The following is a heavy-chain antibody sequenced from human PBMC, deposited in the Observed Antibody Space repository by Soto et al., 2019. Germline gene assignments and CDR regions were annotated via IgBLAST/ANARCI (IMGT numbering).Heavy chain of an antibody. CDR3: ARDREMATIGSQGFEI. J-gene: IGHJ3*02. D-gene: IGHD5-12*01. Sequence: QVQLVQSGAEVKKPGSSVKVSCKASGGTFSSYAISWVRQAPGQGLEWMGGIIPIFGTANYAQKFQGRVTIIADESTSTAYMELSSLRSEDTAVYYCARDREMATIGSQGFEIWGQGTMVTVSS. CDR1: GGTFSSYA. V-gene: IGHV1-69*12. CDR2: IIPIFGTA.